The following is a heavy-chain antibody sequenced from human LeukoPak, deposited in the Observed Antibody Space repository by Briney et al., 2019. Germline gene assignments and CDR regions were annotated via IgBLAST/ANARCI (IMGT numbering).Heavy chain of an antibody. V-gene: IGHV1-8*03. J-gene: IGHJ4*02. D-gene: IGHD6-6*01. CDR3: ARVTDLAARDLDY. CDR2: MNPNSGNT. Sequence: GASVKVSCKASGYTFTSYGINWVRQATGQGLEWMGWMNPNSGNTGYAQKFQGRVTITRNTSISTAYMELSSLRSEDTAVYYCARVTDLAARDLDYWGQGTLVTVSS. CDR1: GYTFTSYG.